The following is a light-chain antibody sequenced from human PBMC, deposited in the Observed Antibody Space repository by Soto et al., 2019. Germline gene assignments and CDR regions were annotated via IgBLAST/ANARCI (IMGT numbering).Light chain of an antibody. V-gene: IGLV2-14*01. CDR2: EVS. Sequence: QSALTQPASVSGSPGQSITISCTGTSSDVGAYSYVSWYQQHPGKAPELIIYEVSNRPAGVSHRFSASKSGNSASLTISGLQAEDEAEYYCSSYTSSSTLHVFGTGTKVTVL. CDR3: SSYTSSSTLHV. CDR1: SSDVGAYSY. J-gene: IGLJ1*01.